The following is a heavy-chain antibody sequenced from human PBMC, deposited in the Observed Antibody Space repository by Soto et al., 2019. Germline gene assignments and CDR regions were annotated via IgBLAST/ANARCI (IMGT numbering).Heavy chain of an antibody. CDR1: GYTFTSYD. V-gene: IGHV1-8*01. CDR2: LNPNTGNS. J-gene: IGHJ4*02. Sequence: QVQLVQSGAEVRKPGASVEVSCEASGYTFTSYDIYWVRQATGQGLEWMGWLNPNTGNSGYAQKFQGRITVTSDTSINTVHMELSSLRSEDTAVYYCARRAETNGWNGFGADKYYFDFWGQGTLVTVSS. CDR3: ARRAETNGWNGFGADKYYFDF. D-gene: IGHD1-1*01.